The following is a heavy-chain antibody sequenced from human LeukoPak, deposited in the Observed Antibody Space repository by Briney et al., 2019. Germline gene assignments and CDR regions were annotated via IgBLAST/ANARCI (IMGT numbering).Heavy chain of an antibody. J-gene: IGHJ4*02. CDR1: GYSFTNYW. CDR3: ARHLGYNYGNFDY. Sequence: GESLKISCKVSGYSFTNYWIGWVRQMPGKGLELMGIIYPGDSDTRYSPSFQGQVTISADKSISTAYLQWSSLKASDTAMYYCARHLGYNYGNFDYWGQGTLVTVSS. CDR2: IYPGDSDT. D-gene: IGHD5-18*01. V-gene: IGHV5-51*01.